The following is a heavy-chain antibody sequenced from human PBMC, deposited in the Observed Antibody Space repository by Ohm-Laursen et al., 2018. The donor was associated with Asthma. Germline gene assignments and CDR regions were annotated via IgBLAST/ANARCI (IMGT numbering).Heavy chain of an antibody. CDR1: GYTFTSYY. Sequence: GASVKVSCKASGYTFTSYYMNWVRQAPGQGLEWMGIINTSGGSTSYAQKFQGRVTMTRDTSTSTVYMELSSLRSEDTAVDYCARTKTPHDYDDYLGYGMDVWGQGTTVTVSS. V-gene: IGHV1-46*03. CDR2: INTSGGST. CDR3: ARTKTPHDYDDYLGYGMDV. D-gene: IGHD4-17*01. J-gene: IGHJ6*02.